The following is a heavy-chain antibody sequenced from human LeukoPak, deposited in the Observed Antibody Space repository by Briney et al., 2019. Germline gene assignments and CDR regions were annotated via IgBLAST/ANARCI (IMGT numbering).Heavy chain of an antibody. Sequence: ASVKVSCKASGGTFSSYAISWVRQAPGQGLEWMGGIIPIFGTANYAQKFQGRVTITADESTSTAYMELSSLRSEDTAVYYRARAPITIFGVVNPYYFDYWGQGTLVTVSS. CDR3: ARAPITIFGVVNPYYFDY. CDR1: GGTFSSYA. D-gene: IGHD3-3*01. V-gene: IGHV1-69*13. CDR2: IIPIFGTA. J-gene: IGHJ4*02.